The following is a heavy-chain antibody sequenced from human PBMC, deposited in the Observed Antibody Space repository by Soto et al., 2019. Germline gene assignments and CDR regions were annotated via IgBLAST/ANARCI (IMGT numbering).Heavy chain of an antibody. CDR3: ARDRWGSGWPGNDSFDI. CDR2: TYYRSKWYS. D-gene: IGHD6-19*01. V-gene: IGHV6-1*01. CDR1: GDSVLSYSAA. J-gene: IGHJ3*02. Sequence: SQTLSLTCAISGDSVLSYSAAWNWIRQSPSRGLEWLGRTYYRSKWYSEYVQSVKRRITINPDTSKNQFSLQLNSVTPEDTAVYYCARDRWGSGWPGNDSFDIWGQGTLVTVSS.